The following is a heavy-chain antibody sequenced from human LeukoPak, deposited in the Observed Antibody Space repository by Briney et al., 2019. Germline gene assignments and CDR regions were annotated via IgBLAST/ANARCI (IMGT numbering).Heavy chain of an antibody. V-gene: IGHV1-2*02. CDR2: INPNSGGT. CDR3: SRGRADGYSGYDFGDY. CDR1: GYTXTGYY. J-gene: IGHJ4*02. D-gene: IGHD5-12*01. Sequence: ASVKVSCKASGYTXTGYYMHWVRQAPGQGLEWMGWINPNSGGTDYAQKFQGRVTMARDTSISTAYMELSSLTSDDTAVYYCSRGRADGYSGYDFGDYWGQGTLVTVSS.